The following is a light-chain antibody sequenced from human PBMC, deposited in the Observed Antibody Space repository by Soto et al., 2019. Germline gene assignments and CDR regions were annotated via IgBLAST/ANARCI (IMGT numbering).Light chain of an antibody. V-gene: IGKV1-33*01. CDR3: QQYDNLPIT. Sequence: DIQMTQSPSTLSGSVGDRVTITCRASQDISNYLNWYQQKPGKAPKLLIYDASNLEAGVPSRFSGSGSGTDFTFTISSLQPEDIATYYCQQYDNLPITFGQGTRLEIK. CDR1: QDISNY. J-gene: IGKJ5*01. CDR2: DAS.